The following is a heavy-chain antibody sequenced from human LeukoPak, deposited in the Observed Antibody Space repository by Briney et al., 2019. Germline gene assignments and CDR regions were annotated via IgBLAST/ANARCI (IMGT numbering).Heavy chain of an antibody. V-gene: IGHV3-66*01. Sequence: PGGSLRLSCAASGFTVSSNYMSWVRQAPGKGLEWVSVIYSGGSTYYADSVKGRFTISRDNSKNTLYLQMNSLRAEDTAVYYCARSITMVRGVDYWGQGTLVAVSS. D-gene: IGHD3-10*01. J-gene: IGHJ4*02. CDR3: ARSITMVRGVDY. CDR1: GFTVSSNY. CDR2: IYSGGST.